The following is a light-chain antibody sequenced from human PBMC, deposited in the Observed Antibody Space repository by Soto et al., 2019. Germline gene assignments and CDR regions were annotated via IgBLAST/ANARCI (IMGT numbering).Light chain of an antibody. CDR1: QTISSW. J-gene: IGKJ4*01. CDR2: KAS. Sequence: DIQVTQSPAALSGSVGDRVTITCRASQTISSWLAWYQQKPGKAPKLLIYKASTLKSGVPSRFSGSGSGTEITLTISSLQPDDFATYYCQQYNTFLTFGGGTQVDIK. V-gene: IGKV1-5*03. CDR3: QQYNTFLT.